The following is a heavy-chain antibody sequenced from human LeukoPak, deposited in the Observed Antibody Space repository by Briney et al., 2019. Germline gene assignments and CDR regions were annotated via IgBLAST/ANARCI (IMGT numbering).Heavy chain of an antibody. CDR3: AKGITLTTRGAFHI. D-gene: IGHD1-20*01. Sequence: GGSLRLSCAASGFTISTYAISWVRQAPGKGRKWVSSISDGGGITYYADSVKGRFTISRDNSRNTVYLQMNSLRAEDTALYYCAKGITLTTRGAFHIWGQGTMVTVSS. J-gene: IGHJ3*02. CDR1: GFTISTYA. CDR2: ISDGGGIT. V-gene: IGHV3-23*01.